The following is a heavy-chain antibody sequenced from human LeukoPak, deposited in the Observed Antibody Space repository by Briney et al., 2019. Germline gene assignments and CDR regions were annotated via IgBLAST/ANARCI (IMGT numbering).Heavy chain of an antibody. J-gene: IGHJ4*02. CDR2: IYPGDSDT. Sequence: GESLKISCKGSGYSFTSYWIGWVRQLPGKGLEWMGIIYPGDSDTRYSPSFQGQVTISADKSISTAYLQWSSLRSEDTAVYYCALRYSSSYYFDYWGQGTLVTVSS. CDR1: GYSFTSYW. CDR3: ALRYSSSYYFDY. D-gene: IGHD6-6*01. V-gene: IGHV5-51*01.